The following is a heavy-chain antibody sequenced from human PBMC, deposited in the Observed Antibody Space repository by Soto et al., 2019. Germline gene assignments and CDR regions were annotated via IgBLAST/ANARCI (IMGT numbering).Heavy chain of an antibody. CDR3: AREGTIVVVPAANNWFDP. V-gene: IGHV3-33*01. Sequence: ESGGGVVQPGRSLRLSCAASGFTFSSYGMHWVRQAPGKGLEWVAVIWYDGSNKYYADSVKGRFTISRDNSKNTLYLQMNSLRAEDTAVYYCAREGTIVVVPAANNWFDPWGQGTLVTVSS. J-gene: IGHJ5*02. CDR2: IWYDGSNK. D-gene: IGHD2-2*01. CDR1: GFTFSSYG.